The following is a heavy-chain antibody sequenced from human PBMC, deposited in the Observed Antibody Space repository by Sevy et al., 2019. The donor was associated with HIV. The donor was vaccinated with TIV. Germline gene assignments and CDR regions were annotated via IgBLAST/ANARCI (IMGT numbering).Heavy chain of an antibody. CDR2: ISYDGSNK. D-gene: IGHD3-22*01. V-gene: IGHV3-30*18. J-gene: IGHJ4*02. Sequence: GGSLRLSCAASGLTFSSYGMHWVRQAPGNGLEWVAFISYDGSNKYYADSVKGRFTISRDNSKNTLYLQMNSLRAEDTAVYYCAKADSSGYYYLDYWGQRTLVTVSS. CDR3: AKADSSGYYYLDY. CDR1: GLTFSSYG.